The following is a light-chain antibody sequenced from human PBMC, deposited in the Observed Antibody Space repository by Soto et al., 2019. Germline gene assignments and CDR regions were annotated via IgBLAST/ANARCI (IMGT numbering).Light chain of an antibody. J-gene: IGKJ5*01. V-gene: IGKV3-20*01. CDR1: QSISSNY. CDR3: QQYGSSPPIT. Sequence: EIVLTQSPGTLSLSPGERATLSCRASQSISSNYLAWYQHKPGQAPRLLIYDASSRATGIPDRFSGSGSGTDFTLTISRLEPEDFAVYYCQQYGSSPPITFGQGTRLEIK. CDR2: DAS.